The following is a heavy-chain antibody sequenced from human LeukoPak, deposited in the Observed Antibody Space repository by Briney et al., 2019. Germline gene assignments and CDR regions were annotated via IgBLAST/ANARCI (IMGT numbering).Heavy chain of an antibody. Sequence: SETLSLTCTVSGGSISSSSYYWGWIRQPPGKGLEWIGYIYYSGSANYNPSLKSRVTISVDTSKNQFSLKLSSVTAADTAVYYCARIAAAGWFDPWGQGTLVTVSS. D-gene: IGHD6-25*01. J-gene: IGHJ5*02. V-gene: IGHV4-61*05. CDR1: GGSISSSSYY. CDR3: ARIAAAGWFDP. CDR2: IYYSGSA.